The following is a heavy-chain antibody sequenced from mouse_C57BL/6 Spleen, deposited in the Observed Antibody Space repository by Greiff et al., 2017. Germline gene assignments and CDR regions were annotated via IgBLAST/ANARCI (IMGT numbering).Heavy chain of an antibody. CDR2: ISSGSSTI. D-gene: IGHD4-1*01. V-gene: IGHV5-17*01. Sequence: EVKLMESGGGLVKPGGSLKLSCAASGFTFSDYGMHWVRQAPEKGLEWVAYISSGSSTIYYADTVKGRFTISRDNAKNTLFLQMTSLRSEDTSMYYCARGLDYDVWGTGTTVTVSS. CDR1: GFTFSDYG. J-gene: IGHJ1*03. CDR3: ARGLDYDV.